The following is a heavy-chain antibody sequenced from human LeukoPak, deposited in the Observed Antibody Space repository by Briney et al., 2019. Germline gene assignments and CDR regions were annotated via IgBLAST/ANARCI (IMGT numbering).Heavy chain of an antibody. CDR2: ISGSGGST. V-gene: IGHV3-23*01. Sequence: GGSLRLSCAASGFTFSSYAMSWVRQAPGKGLEWVSAISGSGGSTYYADSVKGRFTISRDNSKNTLYLQMNSLRAEDTAVYYCAKGVFGVVRGDYFDYWGQGTLVTVSS. CDR1: GFTFSSYA. J-gene: IGHJ4*02. CDR3: AKGVFGVVRGDYFDY. D-gene: IGHD3-3*01.